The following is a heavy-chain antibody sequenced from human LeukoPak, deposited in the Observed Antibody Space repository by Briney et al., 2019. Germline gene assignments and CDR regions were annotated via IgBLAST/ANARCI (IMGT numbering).Heavy chain of an antibody. CDR3: AGATSTSMGLRYFDY. Sequence: SETLSLTCDVSGGSVTSTNWWTWVRQPPGKGLEGIGEVHLDGSTTYNPSLKSRVTISRDTSKKQVSLRLSSVTAADTAVYYCAGATSTSMGLRYFDYWGQGSLVTVSS. J-gene: IGHJ4*02. CDR2: VHLDGST. V-gene: IGHV4-4*02. CDR1: GGSVTSTNW. D-gene: IGHD2/OR15-2a*01.